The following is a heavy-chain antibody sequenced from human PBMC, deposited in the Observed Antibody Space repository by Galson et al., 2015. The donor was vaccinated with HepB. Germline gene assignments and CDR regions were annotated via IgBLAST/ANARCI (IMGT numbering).Heavy chain of an antibody. CDR3: ARGRMVRGLTLRYDAFDI. V-gene: IGHV3-30*04. CDR2: ISDDGSNK. D-gene: IGHD3-10*01. J-gene: IGHJ3*02. Sequence: QAPGKGLEWVAVISDDGSNKYYADSVKGRFTISRDNSKNTLYLQMNSLRAEDTAVYYCARGRMVRGLTLRYDAFDIWGQGTMVTVSS.